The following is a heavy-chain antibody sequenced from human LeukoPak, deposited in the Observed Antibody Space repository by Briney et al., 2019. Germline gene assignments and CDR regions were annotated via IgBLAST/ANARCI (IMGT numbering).Heavy chain of an antibody. CDR1: GGSLSSGTYY. D-gene: IGHD3-3*01. J-gene: IGHJ6*02. V-gene: IGHV4-61*02. CDR3: ARDSLYDFWSGYFPQGMDV. CDR2: IYTSGST. Sequence: PSQTLSLTCTVSGGSLSSGTYYWSWIREPAGNGLEWFGRIYTSGSTNYNPSLKSRVTISVDTSKNQFSLKLSSVTAADTAVYYCARDSLYDFWSGYFPQGMDVWGQGTTVTVSS.